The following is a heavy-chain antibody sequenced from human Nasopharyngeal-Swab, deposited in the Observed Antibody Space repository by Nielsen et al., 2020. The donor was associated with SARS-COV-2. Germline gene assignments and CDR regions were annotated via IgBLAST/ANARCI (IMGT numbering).Heavy chain of an antibody. CDR3: ARPVGRFGELSPFDY. CDR2: IIPILGIA. J-gene: IGHJ4*02. CDR1: GGTFSSYA. V-gene: IGHV1-69*10. D-gene: IGHD3-10*01. Sequence: SVKVSCKASGGTFSSYAISWVRQAPGQGLEWMGGIIPILGIANYAQKFQGRVTITADKSTSTVYMELSSLRSEDTAVYYCARPVGRFGELSPFDYWGQGTLVTVSS.